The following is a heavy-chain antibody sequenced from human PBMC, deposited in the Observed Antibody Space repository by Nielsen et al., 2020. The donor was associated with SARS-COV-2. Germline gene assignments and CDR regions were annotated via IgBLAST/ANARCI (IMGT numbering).Heavy chain of an antibody. J-gene: IGHJ3*02. D-gene: IGHD3-22*01. CDR3: ARAPITMIVVVNSFDI. Sequence: SEPLSLTFTVSGGSISSSRYYGGSIRQPPGKGREGIGSIYYIGNTYYNPSLKSRVTISVDTSKNQLSLKLSSVPAADTAVYYCARAPITMIVVVNSFDIWGQGTMVTVSS. CDR2: IYYIGNT. CDR1: GGSISSSRYY. V-gene: IGHV4-39*01.